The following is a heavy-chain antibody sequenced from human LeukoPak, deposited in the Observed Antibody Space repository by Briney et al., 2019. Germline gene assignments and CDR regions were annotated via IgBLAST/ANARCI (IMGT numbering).Heavy chain of an antibody. CDR3: ARLLDNDSSGDPDTFDM. Sequence: SGTLSLTCTVSGVSISGHYWSWVRQPPGNGLEWIGFVYYSGGTRYNASLHSRVTISADTSKNHLSLKLTSVTAADTAVYYCARLLDNDSSGDPDTFDMWGQGIKVTVSS. J-gene: IGHJ3*02. D-gene: IGHD3-22*01. CDR2: VYYSGGT. CDR1: GVSISGHY. V-gene: IGHV4-59*11.